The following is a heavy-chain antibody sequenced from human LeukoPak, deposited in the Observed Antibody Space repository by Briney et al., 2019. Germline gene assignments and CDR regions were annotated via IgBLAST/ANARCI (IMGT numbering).Heavy chain of an antibody. V-gene: IGHV4-61*08. CDR3: ARGGPNSLYYYYYMDV. Sequence: SETLSLTCTVSGGSISSGGYYWSWIRQPPGKGLEWIGYIYYSGSTNYNPSLKSRVTISVDTSKNQFSLKLSSVTAADTAVYYCARGGPNSLYYYYYMDVWGKGTTVTVSS. CDR1: GGSISSGGYY. CDR2: IYYSGST. J-gene: IGHJ6*03. D-gene: IGHD4-23*01.